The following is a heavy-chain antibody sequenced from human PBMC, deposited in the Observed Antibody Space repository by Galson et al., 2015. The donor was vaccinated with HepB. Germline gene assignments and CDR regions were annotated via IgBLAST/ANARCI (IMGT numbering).Heavy chain of an antibody. CDR3: ARDLRYCSSTSCYHYYYYYMDV. V-gene: IGHV1-2*02. Sequence: SVKVSCKASGYTFTGYYMHWVRQAPGQGLEWMGWINPNSGGTNYAQKFQGRVTMTRDTSISTAYMELSRLRSDDTAVYYCARDLRYCSSTSCYHYYYYYMDVWGKGTTVTVSS. J-gene: IGHJ6*03. CDR1: GYTFTGYY. D-gene: IGHD2-2*01. CDR2: INPNSGGT.